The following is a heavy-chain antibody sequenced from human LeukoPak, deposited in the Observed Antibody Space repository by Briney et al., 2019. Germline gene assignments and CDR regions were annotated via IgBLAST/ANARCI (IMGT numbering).Heavy chain of an antibody. CDR1: GASVTRTN. CDR2: ISGGGGST. CDR3: AELGITMIGGV. Sequence: GTLSLTCTVSGASVTRTNWWSWVRQAPGKGLEWVSVISGGGGSTYYADSVKGRFTISRDNSKNTLYLQMNSLRAEDTAVYYCAELGITMIGGVWGKGTTVTISS. V-gene: IGHV3-23*01. D-gene: IGHD3-10*02. J-gene: IGHJ6*04.